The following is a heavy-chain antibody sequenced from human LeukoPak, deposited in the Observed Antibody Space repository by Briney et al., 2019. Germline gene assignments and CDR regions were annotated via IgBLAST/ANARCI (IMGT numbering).Heavy chain of an antibody. CDR1: GGSISSYY. D-gene: IGHD3-10*01. CDR2: IYYSGST. CDR3: AREGQPGGLDY. V-gene: IGHV4-59*01. Sequence: SETLSLTCTVSGGSISSYYWSWIRQPPGKGLEWIGYIYYSGSTNYNPSLKSRVTISVDTSKNQFSLKLSSVTAADTAVYYCAREGQPGGLDYWGQGTLVTVSS. J-gene: IGHJ4*02.